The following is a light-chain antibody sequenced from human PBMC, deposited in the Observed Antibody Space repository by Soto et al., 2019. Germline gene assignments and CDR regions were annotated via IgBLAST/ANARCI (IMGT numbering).Light chain of an antibody. CDR1: QSVSSN. V-gene: IGKV3-15*01. CDR3: HQYNNWLVT. J-gene: IGKJ1*01. Sequence: EIVMTQSPATLSVSPGERATLSCRASQSVSSNLAWYQQKPGQAPRLLIYGASTRATCIPARFSGSGSGTEFTLTISSLQSEDFAIYYCHQYNNWLVTFGQGTKVEI. CDR2: GAS.